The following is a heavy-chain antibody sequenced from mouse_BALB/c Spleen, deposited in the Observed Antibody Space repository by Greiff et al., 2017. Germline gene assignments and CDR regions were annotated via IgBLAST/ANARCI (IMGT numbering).Heavy chain of an antibody. CDR3: ARSRIYGNYFAY. J-gene: IGHJ3*01. Sequence: DVKLVESGGGLVQPGGSRKLSCAASGFTFSSFGMHWVRQAPEKGLEWVAYISSGSSTIYYADTVKGRFTISRDNPKNTLFLQMTSLRSEDTAMYYCARSRIYGNYFAYWGQGTLVTVSA. D-gene: IGHD2-1*01. CDR1: GFTFSSFG. CDR2: ISSGSSTI. V-gene: IGHV5-17*02.